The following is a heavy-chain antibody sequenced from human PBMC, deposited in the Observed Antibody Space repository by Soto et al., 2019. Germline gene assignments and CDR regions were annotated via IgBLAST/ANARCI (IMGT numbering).Heavy chain of an antibody. J-gene: IGHJ6*02. D-gene: IGHD3-3*01. CDR2: IYYSGST. CDR1: GGSISSGGYY. Sequence: PSETLSLTCTVSGGSISSGGYYWSWIRQHPGKGLEWIGYIYYSGSTYYNPSLKSRVTISVDTSKNQFSLKLSSVTAADTAVYYCARSFWSGYYDLLYYYYYGMDVWGQGTTVTSP. CDR3: ARSFWSGYYDLLYYYYYGMDV. V-gene: IGHV4-31*03.